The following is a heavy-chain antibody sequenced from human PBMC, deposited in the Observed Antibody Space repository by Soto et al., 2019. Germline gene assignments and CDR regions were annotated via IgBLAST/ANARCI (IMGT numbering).Heavy chain of an antibody. J-gene: IGHJ4*02. Sequence: EVQLVQSGGGLVKPGGSLRLSCAASGFTFSSYSMNWVRQAPGKGLEWVSSVSSSSSYIYYADSLKGRFTISRDNAKNSLYLPINSLRVEDTAVYYCARGGDSSGSWPRYWGQGTLVTVSS. V-gene: IGHV3-21*01. CDR1: GFTFSSYS. CDR2: VSSSSSYI. CDR3: ARGGDSSGSWPRY. D-gene: IGHD3-22*01.